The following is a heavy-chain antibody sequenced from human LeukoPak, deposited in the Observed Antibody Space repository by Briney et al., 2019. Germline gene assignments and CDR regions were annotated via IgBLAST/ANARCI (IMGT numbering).Heavy chain of an antibody. V-gene: IGHV4-39*01. D-gene: IGHD2-15*01. Sequence: SETLSLTCTVSGGSISSSGSYWGWIRQPPGKGLEWIGSIYYSGSTYYNPSLKSRVTISVDTSKNQFSLKLSSVTAADTAVYYCARLADIVVVVAATTGGFDYWGQGTLVTVSS. CDR1: GGSISSSGSY. J-gene: IGHJ4*02. CDR2: IYYSGST. CDR3: ARLADIVVVVAATTGGFDY.